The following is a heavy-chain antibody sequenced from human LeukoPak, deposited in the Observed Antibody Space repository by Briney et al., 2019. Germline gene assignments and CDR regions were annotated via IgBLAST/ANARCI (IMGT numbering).Heavy chain of an antibody. V-gene: IGHV4-61*01. Sequence: SETLSLTCTVSGGSISSSSYYWSWIRQPPGKGLEWIGYIYYSGSTNYNPSLKSRVTISVDTSKNQFSLKLSSVTAADTAVYYCAREYPGIAVAGFFDYWGQGTLVTVSS. D-gene: IGHD6-19*01. CDR3: AREYPGIAVAGFFDY. CDR2: IYYSGST. J-gene: IGHJ4*02. CDR1: GGSISSSSYY.